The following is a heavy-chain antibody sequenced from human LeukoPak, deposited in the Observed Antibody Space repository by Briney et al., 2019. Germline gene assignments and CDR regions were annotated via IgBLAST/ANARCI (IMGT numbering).Heavy chain of an antibody. CDR2: FDPEDGET. J-gene: IGHJ4*02. Sequence: ASVKVSCKVSGYTLIELSMHWVRQAPGKGLEWMGGFDPEDGETIYAQKFQGRVTMTEDTSTDTAYMELSSLRSEDTAVYYCATVADCSGGSCYYGYWGQGTLVTVSS. CDR1: GYTLIELS. D-gene: IGHD2-15*01. CDR3: ATVADCSGGSCYYGY. V-gene: IGHV1-24*01.